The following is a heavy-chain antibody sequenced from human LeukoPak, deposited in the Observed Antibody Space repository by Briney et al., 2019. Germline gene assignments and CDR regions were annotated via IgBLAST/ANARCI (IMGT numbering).Heavy chain of an antibody. CDR2: IYYSGST. CDR1: GGSISSSSYY. Sequence: PSETLSLTCTVSGGSISSSSYYWGWIRQPPGEGLEWIGSIYYSGSTYYNPSLKSRVTISVDTSKNQFSLKLSSVTAADTAVYYCARGPHQHWPLGQFWGQGSLVTVSS. CDR3: ARGPHQHWPLGQF. J-gene: IGHJ4*02. V-gene: IGHV4-39*07. D-gene: IGHD2-2*01.